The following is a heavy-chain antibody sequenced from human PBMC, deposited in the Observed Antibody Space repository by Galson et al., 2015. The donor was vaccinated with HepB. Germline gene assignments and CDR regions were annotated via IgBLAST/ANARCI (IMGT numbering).Heavy chain of an antibody. D-gene: IGHD3-9*01. CDR2: IYHSGST. CDR3: ARGYFDWLLQGGMDV. V-gene: IGHV4-4*02. J-gene: IGHJ6*02. Sequence: ETLSLTCAVSGGSISSSNWWSWVRQPPGKGLEWIGEIYHSGSTNYNPSLKSRVTISVDKSKNQFSLKLSSVTAADTAVYYCARGYFDWLLQGGMDVWGQGTTVTVSS. CDR1: GGSISSSNW.